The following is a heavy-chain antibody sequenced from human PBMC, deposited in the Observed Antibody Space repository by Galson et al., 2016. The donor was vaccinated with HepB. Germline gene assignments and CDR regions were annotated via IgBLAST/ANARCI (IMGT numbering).Heavy chain of an antibody. CDR2: IYYSGST. CDR3: ARITTLATVLDY. Sequence: SETLSLTCIVSGGSISSGTYFWGWMRQPPGKGLEWIGSIYYSGSTYQNPSLKSRVTISVDTSKNQFSLKLSSVTAADTAVYYCARITTLATVLDYWGQGTLVTVSS. J-gene: IGHJ4*02. V-gene: IGHV4-39*01. CDR1: GGSISSGTYF. D-gene: IGHD4-17*01.